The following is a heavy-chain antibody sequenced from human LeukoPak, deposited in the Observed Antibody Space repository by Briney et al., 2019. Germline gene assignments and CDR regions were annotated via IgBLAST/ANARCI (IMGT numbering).Heavy chain of an antibody. CDR3: AKDGYYDSSAYYYVRYFDL. D-gene: IGHD3-22*01. CDR2: MSGSGGST. J-gene: IGHJ2*01. V-gene: IGHV3-23*01. CDR1: GFTFSIYG. Sequence: PGGSLRLSCAASGFTFSIYGMSWVRQAPGRGLVWVSAMSGSGGSTYYADSVKGRFTISRDNSKNTLYLQMNSLRAEDTAVYYCAKDGYYDSSAYYYVRYFDLWGRGTLVTVSS.